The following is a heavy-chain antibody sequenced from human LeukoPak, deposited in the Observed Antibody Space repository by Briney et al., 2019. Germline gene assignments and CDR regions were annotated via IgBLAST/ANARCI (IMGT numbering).Heavy chain of an antibody. CDR2: FYYSGST. V-gene: IGHV4-59*01. D-gene: IGHD3-22*01. J-gene: IGHJ3*02. Sequence: SETLSLTCTVSGGSISSDYWTWIRQPPGKALEWIGYFYYSGSTNYNPSLKSRVTTSVDTSKNQLSLNLTSVTAADTAVYFCARDLSTSSGPGAFDIWGQGTMVTVSS. CDR1: GGSISSDY. CDR3: ARDLSTSSGPGAFDI.